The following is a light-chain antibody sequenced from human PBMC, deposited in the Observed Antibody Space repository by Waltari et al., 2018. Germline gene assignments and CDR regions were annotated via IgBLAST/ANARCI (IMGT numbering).Light chain of an antibody. CDR2: GAS. CDR3: QQSKIWPA. CDR1: QGISSD. Sequence: ELVMTQSPATLSVSPGDSATLSCRASQGISSDLAWYQQKPGQAPRLLIFGASTRATGVPARFSGSGSGTEFTLTISSLQSEDFGVYYCQQSKIWPAFGQGTKVEIK. V-gene: IGKV3-15*01. J-gene: IGKJ1*01.